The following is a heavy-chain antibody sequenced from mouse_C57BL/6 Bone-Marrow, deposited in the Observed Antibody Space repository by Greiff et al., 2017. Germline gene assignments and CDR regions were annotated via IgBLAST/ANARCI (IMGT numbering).Heavy chain of an antibody. V-gene: IGHV10-1*01. CDR3: ARQGRGDSGYGRGFAY. D-gene: IGHD2-2*01. CDR2: IRSKSNNYAT. J-gene: IGHJ3*01. Sequence: EVQLVESGGGLVQPKGSLKLSCAASGFSFNTYAMNWVRQAPGKGLEWVARIRSKSNNYATYYAGSVKDTFTISRDDSESMLYLQMNNLKTEDTAMYYCARQGRGDSGYGRGFAYWGQGTLVTVSA. CDR1: GFSFNTYA.